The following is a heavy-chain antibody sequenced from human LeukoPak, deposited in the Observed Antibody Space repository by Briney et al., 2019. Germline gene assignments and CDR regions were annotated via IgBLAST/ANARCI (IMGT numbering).Heavy chain of an antibody. J-gene: IGHJ5*02. Sequence: ASVKVSCKASGGTFSSYAISWVRQAPGQGLEWMGGIIPIFGTANYAQKFQGRVTITTDESTSTAYMELSSLRSEDTAVYYCARAKTCGYSYGRFDPWGQGTLVTVSS. CDR1: GGTFSSYA. D-gene: IGHD5-18*01. V-gene: IGHV1-69*05. CDR3: ARAKTCGYSYGRFDP. CDR2: IIPIFGTA.